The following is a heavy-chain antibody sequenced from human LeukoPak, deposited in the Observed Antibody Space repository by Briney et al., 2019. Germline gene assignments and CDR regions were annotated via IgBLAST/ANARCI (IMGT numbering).Heavy chain of an antibody. CDR3: VREGLERRTNFDY. CDR2: ISMNVQTT. Sequence: PGGSLRLSCSASGFTFTSHVMHSVRQAPGKGLQYVSGISMNVQTTYYAGSVKGRFTISRGSSKNTVYLQMNSLTAEDTAVYYCVREGLERRTNFDYWGQGTLVSVSS. J-gene: IGHJ4*02. D-gene: IGHD1-1*01. V-gene: IGHV3-64D*06. CDR1: GFTFTSHV.